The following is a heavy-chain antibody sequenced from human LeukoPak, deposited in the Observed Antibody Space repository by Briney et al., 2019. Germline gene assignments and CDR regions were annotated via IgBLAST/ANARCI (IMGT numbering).Heavy chain of an antibody. D-gene: IGHD6-13*01. CDR3: AKVGPGIGEFSDYYAMDF. J-gene: IGHJ6*02. Sequence: GGTLRLPCAASGFTFSSYAMSWVRHAPAKGLELVSAISGNCGSTYYADSVKCRFTISRDNAKNTLYLQMKSLRAEDTAVYYCAKVGPGIGEFSDYYAMDFWGQGTMVTVSS. V-gene: IGHV3-23*01. CDR1: GFTFSSYA. CDR2: ISGNCGST.